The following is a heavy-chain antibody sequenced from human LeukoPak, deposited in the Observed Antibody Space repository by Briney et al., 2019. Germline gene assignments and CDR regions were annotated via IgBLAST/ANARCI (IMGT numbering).Heavy chain of an antibody. V-gene: IGHV4-39*01. J-gene: IGHJ6*02. D-gene: IGHD3-10*01. CDR1: GGSISSSSYY. Sequence: SETLSLTCTVSGGSISSSSYYWGWIRQPPGKGLEWIGSIYYSGSTYYNPSLKSRVTISVDTSKNQFSLKLSSVTAADTAVYYCATADWYYYDSEYMDVWGQGTTVTVSS. CDR3: ATADWYYYDSEYMDV. CDR2: IYYSGST.